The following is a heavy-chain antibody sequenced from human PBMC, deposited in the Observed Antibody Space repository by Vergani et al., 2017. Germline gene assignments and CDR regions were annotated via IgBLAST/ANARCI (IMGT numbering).Heavy chain of an antibody. CDR1: GFTFNSYG. D-gene: IGHD2-15*01. V-gene: IGHV3-30*02. Sequence: QVQLVESGGGVVQPGGSLRLSCAASGFTFNSYGMHWVRQAPGKGLEWVASIRSDESRRYYGDSMEGPFTISRDNSKNTLYLQMKSLRPEDTAVYYCAKEGGGYCSGVTCYLEYWGQGTLVSVSS. CDR3: AKEGGGYCSGVTCYLEY. CDR2: IRSDESRR. J-gene: IGHJ4*02.